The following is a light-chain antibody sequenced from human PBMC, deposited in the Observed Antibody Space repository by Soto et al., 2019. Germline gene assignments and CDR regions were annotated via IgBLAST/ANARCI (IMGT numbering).Light chain of an antibody. CDR3: QQYINWPPIT. CDR2: GAS. CDR1: QSVSSN. Sequence: EIVMTQSPATLSVSLGERATLSCRASQSVSSNLAWYQQKPGQAPRLLIYGASTRPTGIPPRFSGSGSGTEFTLITSSLQYEDFVVYYCQQYINWPPITFGHGTKVDIK. V-gene: IGKV3-15*01. J-gene: IGKJ3*01.